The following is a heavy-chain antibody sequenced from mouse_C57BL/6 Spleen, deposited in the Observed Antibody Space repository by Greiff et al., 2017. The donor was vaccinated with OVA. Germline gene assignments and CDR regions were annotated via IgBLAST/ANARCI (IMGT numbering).Heavy chain of an antibody. CDR3: TRVGYSNYDGYWYFDV. J-gene: IGHJ1*03. CDR2: IDPETGGT. V-gene: IGHV1-15*01. D-gene: IGHD2-5*01. CDR1: GYTFTDYE. Sequence: QVQLKESGAELVRPGASVTLSCKASGYTFTDYEMHWVKQTPVHGLEWIGAIDPETGGTAYNQKFKGKAILTADKSSSTAYMELRSLTSEDSAVYYCTRVGYSNYDGYWYFDVWGTGTTVTVSS.